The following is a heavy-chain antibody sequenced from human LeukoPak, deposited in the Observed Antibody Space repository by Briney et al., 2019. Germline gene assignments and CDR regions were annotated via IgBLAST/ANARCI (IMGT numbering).Heavy chain of an antibody. D-gene: IGHD3-16*01. CDR2: INTNTGNP. CDR1: GYTFTSYA. J-gene: IGHJ3*02. CDR3: ARAAPRRFRMGDLSSDAFDI. Sequence: ASVKVSCKASGYTFTSYAMNWVRQAPVQGLKWMGWINTNTGNPTYAQGFTGRFVFSLDTSVSTAYLQISSLKAEDTAVYYCARAAPRRFRMGDLSSDAFDIWGQGTMVTVSS. V-gene: IGHV7-4-1*02.